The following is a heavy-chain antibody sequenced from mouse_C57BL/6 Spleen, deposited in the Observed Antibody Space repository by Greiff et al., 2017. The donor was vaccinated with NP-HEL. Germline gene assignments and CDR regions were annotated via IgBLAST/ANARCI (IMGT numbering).Heavy chain of an antibody. CDR2: ISYDGSN. V-gene: IGHV3-6*01. J-gene: IGHJ3*01. D-gene: IGHD3-2*02. CDR1: GYSITSGYY. Sequence: EVQLQESGPGLVKPSQSLSLTCSVTGYSITSGYYWNWIRQFPGNKLEWMGYISYDGSNNYNPSLKNRISITRDTSKNQFFLKLNSVTTEDTATYYCAREETAQAHWGQGTLVTVSA. CDR3: AREETAQAH.